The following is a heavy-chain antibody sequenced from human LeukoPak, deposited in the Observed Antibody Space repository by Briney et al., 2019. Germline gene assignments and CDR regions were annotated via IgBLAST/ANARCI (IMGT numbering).Heavy chain of an antibody. CDR3: AKPLRNKLELFPFDY. CDR1: GFTVSSNY. CDR2: ISGSGGST. J-gene: IGHJ4*02. Sequence: TGGSLRLSCAASGFTVSSNYMSWVRQAPGKGLEWVSAISGSGGSTYYADSVKGRFTISRDNSKNTLYLQMNSLRAEDTAVYYCAKPLRNKLELFPFDYWGQGTLVTVSS. D-gene: IGHD1/OR15-1a*01. V-gene: IGHV3-23*01.